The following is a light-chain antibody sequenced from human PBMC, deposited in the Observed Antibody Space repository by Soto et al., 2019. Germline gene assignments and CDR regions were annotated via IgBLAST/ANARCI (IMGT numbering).Light chain of an antibody. CDR2: GAS. CDR3: QQYNNWWT. V-gene: IGKV3-15*01. J-gene: IGKJ1*01. CDR1: QSVSSN. Sequence: EIVMTQSPATLSVSPGERATLSCSASQSVSSNLAWYQQKPGQAPRLLIYGASTRATGIPARFSGSGSVTEFTLTISSLQSEDFAVYYCQQYNNWWTFGQGTKVEIK.